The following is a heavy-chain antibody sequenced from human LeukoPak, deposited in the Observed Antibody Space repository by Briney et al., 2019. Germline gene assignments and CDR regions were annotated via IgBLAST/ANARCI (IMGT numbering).Heavy chain of an antibody. D-gene: IGHD5-12*01. J-gene: IGHJ4*02. V-gene: IGHV5-51*01. Sequence: GESLKISCMGSGYSFTNYWIGWVRQMPGKGLEWMGIIYPGDSDTRYSPSFQGQVTISVDKSISTAYLQCSSLKASDTAMYYCARQYSGYDYTPFDYWGQGTLVTVSS. CDR1: GYSFTNYW. CDR2: IYPGDSDT. CDR3: ARQYSGYDYTPFDY.